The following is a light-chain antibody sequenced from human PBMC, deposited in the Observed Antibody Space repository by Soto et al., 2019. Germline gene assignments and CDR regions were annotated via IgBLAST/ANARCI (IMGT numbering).Light chain of an antibody. J-gene: IGLJ2*01. V-gene: IGLV1-44*01. CDR1: SSNIGSNT. CDR2: SNN. CDR3: AAWDDSLNVVV. Sequence: QSVLTQPPSASGTPGQRVTISCSGSSSNIGSNTVNWYQQLPGTAPKLLIYSNNQRSSGVPDRFSGSKSGTSASLAISGLQSEDEADYYCAAWDDSLNVVVFGGGTKLTVL.